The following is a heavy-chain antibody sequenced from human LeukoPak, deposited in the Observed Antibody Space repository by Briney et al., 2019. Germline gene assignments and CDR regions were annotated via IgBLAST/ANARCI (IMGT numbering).Heavy chain of an antibody. CDR1: GFTPSSYW. CDR3: ERDLGACPDS. CDR2: ITTDGSTT. J-gene: IGHJ4*02. D-gene: IGHD3-16*01. Sequence: GRTLSLSRAASGFTPSSYWMHWVRQAPEKGLVWVSRITTDGSTTTYPETVKGRFTNSRDNAKTTLYLQLERLRAEERVVYYCERDLGACPDSWGQGNLVTVSS. V-gene: IGHV3-74*01.